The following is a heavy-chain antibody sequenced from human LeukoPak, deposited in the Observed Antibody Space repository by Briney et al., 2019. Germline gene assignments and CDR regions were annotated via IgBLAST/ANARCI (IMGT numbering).Heavy chain of an antibody. CDR1: GGSFSGYY. J-gene: IGHJ4*02. V-gene: IGHV4-34*01. CDR3: ARDRRHITIFGVVLGTYFDY. D-gene: IGHD3-3*01. Sequence: PSETLSLTCAVYGGSFSGYYWSWIRQPPGKGLEWIGEINHSGSTNYNPSLKSRVTISVDTSKNQFSLKLSSVTAADTAVYYCARDRRHITIFGVVLGTYFDYWGQGTLVTVSS. CDR2: INHSGST.